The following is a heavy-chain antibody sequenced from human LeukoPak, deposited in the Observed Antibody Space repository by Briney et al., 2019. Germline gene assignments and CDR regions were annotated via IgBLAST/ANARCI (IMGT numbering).Heavy chain of an antibody. Sequence: PSETLSLTCAVYGGSFSGYYWSWIRQPPGKGLEWIGEINHSGSTNYNPSLKSQVTISVDTSKNQFSLKLSSVTAADTAVYYCARGGALTYSSSGYYYYGMDVWGQGTTVTVSS. CDR3: ARGGALTYSSSGYYYYGMDV. V-gene: IGHV4-34*01. CDR2: INHSGST. J-gene: IGHJ6*02. CDR1: GGSFSGYY. D-gene: IGHD6-6*01.